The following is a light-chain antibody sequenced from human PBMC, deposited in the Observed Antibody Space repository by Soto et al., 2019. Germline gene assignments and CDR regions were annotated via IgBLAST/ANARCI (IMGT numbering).Light chain of an antibody. V-gene: IGKV4-1*01. CDR3: QKYYSPPVS. CDR2: LAS. Sequence: DIVMTQSPDSLAVSVGERATINCKSSQSVSTNNKNYLTWYQLKPGQPPRLLIFLASTRESGVPDRFTGSGSGTEFSLTISSLQAEAVAVYYCQKYYSPPVSFGGGTKVEIK. J-gene: IGKJ4*01. CDR1: QSVSTNNKNY.